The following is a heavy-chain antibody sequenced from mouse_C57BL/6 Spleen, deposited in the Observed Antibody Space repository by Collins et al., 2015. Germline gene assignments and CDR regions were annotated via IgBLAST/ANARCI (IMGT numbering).Heavy chain of an antibody. CDR2: IYPGSGTT. Sequence: LQQPGSELVRPGASVKLSCKASGYTFTSYWIHWVKQRHGQGLEWIGNIYPGSGTTNYDEKFKSKGTLTVDTSSSTAYMHLSSLTSEDSAVYYCTRSGLYFDYWGQGTTLTVSS. D-gene: IGHD3-1*01. J-gene: IGHJ2*01. CDR1: GYTFTSYW. V-gene: IGHV1S22*01. CDR3: TRSGLYFDY.